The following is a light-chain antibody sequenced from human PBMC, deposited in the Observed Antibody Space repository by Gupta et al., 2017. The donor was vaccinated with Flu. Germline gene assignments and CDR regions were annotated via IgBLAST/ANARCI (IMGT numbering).Light chain of an antibody. Sequence: SSELTQDPAVSVALGQTVRITCQGDSLRNSYASRYQQKPGQAPVLLIYANNIRPSGSPDRFSGSSSGNTAALTITGAQAAEEADYYCNARENTDNNQAVFGGGTKLTVL. V-gene: IGLV3-19*01. CDR2: ANN. J-gene: IGLJ2*01. CDR1: SLRNSY. CDR3: NARENTDNNQAV.